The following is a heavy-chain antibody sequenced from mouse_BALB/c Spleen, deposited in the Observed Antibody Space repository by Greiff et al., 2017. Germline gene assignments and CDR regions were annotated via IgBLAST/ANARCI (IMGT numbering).Heavy chain of an antibody. V-gene: IGHV3-2*02. D-gene: IGHD1-2*01. CDR3: ATDYGYRLDY. J-gene: IGHJ4*01. Sequence: VQLKESGPGLVKPSQSLSLTCTVTGYSITSDDAWNWIRQFPGNKLEWMSYISYSSSTSYNPTLKSRISITRDTTKNQFFLQLNSVTTEDTATYECATDYGYRLDYWGQGTSVTVSS. CDR2: ISYSSST. CDR1: GYSITSDDA.